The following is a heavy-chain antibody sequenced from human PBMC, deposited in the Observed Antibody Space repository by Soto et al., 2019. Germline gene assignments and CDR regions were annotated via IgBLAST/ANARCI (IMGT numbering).Heavy chain of an antibody. CDR1: GGSISSSSYY. CDR2: IYYSGST. J-gene: IGHJ6*02. Sequence: SETLSLTCTVSGGSISSSSYYWGWIRQPPGKGLEWIGNIYYSGSTYYNPSLKSRVTISVDTSKNQFSLKLSSVTDEDTAVYYCARHGCSSTSCHYYYYNYGMDVWGQGTTVTVSS. CDR3: ARHGCSSTSCHYYYYNYGMDV. V-gene: IGHV4-39*01. D-gene: IGHD2-2*01.